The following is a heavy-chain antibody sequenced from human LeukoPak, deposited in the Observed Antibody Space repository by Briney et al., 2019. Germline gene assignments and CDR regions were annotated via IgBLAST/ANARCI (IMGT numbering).Heavy chain of an antibody. V-gene: IGHV3-48*03. CDR1: GFTFSSYE. D-gene: IGHD5-18*01. CDR2: ISSSGSTI. CDR3: ARVLGVSYDNYGPDAFDM. Sequence: PGGSLRLSCAASGFTFSSYEMNWVRQAPGKGLEWVSYISSSGSTIYYADSVKGRFTISRDNAKNSLYLQMNSLRAEDTAVYYCARVLGVSYDNYGPDAFDMWGQGTKVTVSS. J-gene: IGHJ3*02.